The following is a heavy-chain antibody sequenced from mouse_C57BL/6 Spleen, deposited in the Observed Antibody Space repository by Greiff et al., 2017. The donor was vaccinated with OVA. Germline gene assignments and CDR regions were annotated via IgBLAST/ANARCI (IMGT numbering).Heavy chain of an antibody. J-gene: IGHJ3*01. Sequence: DVKLQESGPGLVKPSQSLSLTCSVTGYSITSGYYWNWIRQFPGNKLEWMGYISYDGSNNYNPSLKNRISITRDTSKNQFFLKLNSVTTEDTATYYCARADWDGPWFAYWGQGTLVTVSA. V-gene: IGHV3-6*01. D-gene: IGHD4-1*01. CDR1: GYSITSGYY. CDR2: ISYDGSN. CDR3: ARADWDGPWFAY.